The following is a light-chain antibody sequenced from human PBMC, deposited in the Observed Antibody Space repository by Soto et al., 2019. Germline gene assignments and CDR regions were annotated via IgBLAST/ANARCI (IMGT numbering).Light chain of an antibody. J-gene: IGKJ1*01. CDR3: QQYGSSGT. Sequence: IVLTQSPGTLSLSPGERATLSCRASQSVSNNYLAWYQQKPGQATRLLIYGASNRATGIPDRFSASGSGTDFTLTISRLEPEDFAVYYCQQYGSSGTFGQGTKV. CDR2: GAS. V-gene: IGKV3-20*01. CDR1: QSVSNNY.